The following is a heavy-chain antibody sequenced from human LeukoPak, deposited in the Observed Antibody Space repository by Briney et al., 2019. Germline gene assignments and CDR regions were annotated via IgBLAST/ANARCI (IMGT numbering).Heavy chain of an antibody. CDR1: GFTFGKYW. Sequence: GGSLRLSCVASGFTFGKYWMSWVRQAPGKGLEWVSSISSSSSYIYYADSVKGRFTISRDNAKNSLYLQMNSLRAEDTAVYYCARDRDSGSYGEWGQGTLVTVSS. V-gene: IGHV3-21*01. CDR3: ARDRDSGSYGE. D-gene: IGHD1-26*01. CDR2: ISSSSSYI. J-gene: IGHJ4*02.